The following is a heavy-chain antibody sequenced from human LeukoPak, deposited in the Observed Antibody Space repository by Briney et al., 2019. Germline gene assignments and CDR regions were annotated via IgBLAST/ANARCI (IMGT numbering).Heavy chain of an antibody. CDR1: GFTFSSYW. D-gene: IGHD4-17*01. V-gene: IGHV3-74*01. CDR3: AKGMTTVTGENAFDI. J-gene: IGHJ3*02. Sequence: GGSLRLSCAASGFTFSSYWMHWVRQAPGKGLVWVSRINSDGSSTSYADSVKGRFTISRDNAKNTLYLQMNSLRAEDTAVYYCAKGMTTVTGENAFDIWGQGTMVTVSS. CDR2: INSDGSST.